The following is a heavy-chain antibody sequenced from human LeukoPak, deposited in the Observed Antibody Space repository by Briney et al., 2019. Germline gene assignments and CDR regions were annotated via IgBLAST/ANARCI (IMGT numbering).Heavy chain of an antibody. CDR1: GYTFTSYG. J-gene: IGHJ6*02. Sequence: GASVKVSCKASGYTFTSYGISWVRQAPGQGLEWMGWISAYNGNTNYAQKLQGRVTMTTDTSTSTAYMELRSLRSDDTAVYYCAGDPRYSSSWHYYYYGMDVWGQGTTVTVSS. CDR3: AGDPRYSSSWHYYYYGMDV. CDR2: ISAYNGNT. D-gene: IGHD6-13*01. V-gene: IGHV1-18*01.